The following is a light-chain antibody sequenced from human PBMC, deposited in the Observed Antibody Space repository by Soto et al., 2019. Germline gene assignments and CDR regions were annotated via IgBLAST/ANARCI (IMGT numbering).Light chain of an antibody. CDR2: KAS. CDR1: QSISNW. J-gene: IGKJ2*02. CDR3: QQFDSYSCT. Sequence: DIQMTQSPSTLSASVGDRVTITCRASQSISNWLAWYQQKPGKAPKLLIYKASILESGVPSRFSGRRSGTEFSLSINSLQPDDFATYYCQQFDSYSCTFGQGTRLEIK. V-gene: IGKV1-5*03.